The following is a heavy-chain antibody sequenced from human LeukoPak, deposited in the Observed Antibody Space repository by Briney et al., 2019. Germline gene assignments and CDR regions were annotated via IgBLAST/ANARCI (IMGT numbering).Heavy chain of an antibody. J-gene: IGHJ5*02. CDR1: GFTFSSYA. CDR3: AKDRNYAVLGWFDP. CDR2: ISGSGGST. Sequence: PGGSLRLSCAASGFTFSSYAMSWVRQAPGKGLEWVSAISGSGGSTYYADSVKGRFTISRDNSKNTLYLQMNSLRAEDTAVCYCAKDRNYAVLGWFDPWGQGTLVTVSS. D-gene: IGHD4-11*01. V-gene: IGHV3-23*01.